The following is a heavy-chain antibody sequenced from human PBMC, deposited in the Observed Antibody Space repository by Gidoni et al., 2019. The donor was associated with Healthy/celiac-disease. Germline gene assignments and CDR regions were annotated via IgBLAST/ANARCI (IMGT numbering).Heavy chain of an antibody. CDR2: IFSNDEK. CDR1: GFSLSNARMG. CDR3: ARIRSIYCYYGMDV. J-gene: IGHJ6*02. V-gene: IGHV2-26*01. Sequence: QVTLKESGPVLVKPTETLTLTCTVSGFSLSNARMGVSWTRQPPGKALEWLAHIFSNDEKSYSTSLKSRLTISKDTSKSQVVLTMTNMDPVDTATYYCARIRSIYCYYGMDVWGQGTTVTVSS.